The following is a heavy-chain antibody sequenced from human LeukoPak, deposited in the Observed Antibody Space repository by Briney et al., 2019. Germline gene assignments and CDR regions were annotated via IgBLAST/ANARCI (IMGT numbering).Heavy chain of an antibody. Sequence: SETLSLTCTVSGGSISSYYWSWIRQPPGKGLEWIGYVYYDGSTNYNPSLKSRVTISVDTSKDQVSLKLSSVTAADTAVYYCARDTALRFFGRGRYFDYWGQGTLVTVSS. J-gene: IGHJ4*02. CDR1: GGSISSYY. V-gene: IGHV4-59*01. CDR2: VYYDGST. D-gene: IGHD3-3*01. CDR3: ARDTALRFFGRGRYFDY.